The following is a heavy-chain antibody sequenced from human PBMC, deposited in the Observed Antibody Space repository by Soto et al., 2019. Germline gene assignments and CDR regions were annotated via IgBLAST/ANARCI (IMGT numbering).Heavy chain of an antibody. CDR1: GFTFSSYG. V-gene: IGHV3-30*18. CDR2: ISYDGSNK. CDR3: AKDRKLGAAAGFFEY. D-gene: IGHD6-13*01. J-gene: IGHJ4*02. Sequence: GGSLRLSCAASGFTFSSYGMHWVRQAPGKGLEWVAVISYDGSNKYYADSVKGRFTISRDNSKNTLYLQMNSLRAEDTAVYYCAKDRKLGAAAGFFEYWGQGSLVTVSS.